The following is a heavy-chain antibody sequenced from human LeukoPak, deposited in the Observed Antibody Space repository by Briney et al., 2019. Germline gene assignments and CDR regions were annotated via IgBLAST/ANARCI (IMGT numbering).Heavy chain of an antibody. CDR1: GGTFSSYT. D-gene: IGHD2-2*01. CDR3: AREGTSWPNWFDP. J-gene: IGHJ5*02. Sequence: SVKASCRASGGTFSSYTISWVRQAPGQGLEWMGRIIPILGIANYAQKFQGRVTITADKSTSTAYMELSSLRSEDTAVYYCAREGTSWPNWFDPWGQGTLVTVSS. V-gene: IGHV1-69*04. CDR2: IIPILGIA.